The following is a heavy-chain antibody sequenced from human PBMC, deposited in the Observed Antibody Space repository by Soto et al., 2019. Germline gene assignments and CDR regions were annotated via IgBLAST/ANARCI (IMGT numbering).Heavy chain of an antibody. D-gene: IGHD2-8*01. CDR1: GFTFKNNW. V-gene: IGHV3-7*01. Sequence: GGSLRLSCVASGFTFKNNWMSWVRQAPGKGLEWVANINQDGSAKSYVDSVKGRFTISRDNAKTSLYLETDTLTPEDTAMYYCVRDTPHDDTNSYYGHWGQGSLVTVSS. CDR2: INQDGSAK. CDR3: VRDTPHDDTNSYYGH. J-gene: IGHJ1*01.